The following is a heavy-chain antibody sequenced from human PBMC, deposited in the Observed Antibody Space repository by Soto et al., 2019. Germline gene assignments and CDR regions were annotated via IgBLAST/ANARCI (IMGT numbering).Heavy chain of an antibody. D-gene: IGHD3-22*01. CDR1: GGSVSSGNYY. CDR2: FYYTGSI. J-gene: IGHJ4*02. CDR3: ARSMFYSDASNYSPFEY. V-gene: IGHV4-61*01. Sequence: QVQLQESGPGLVKPSETLSLTCTVSGGSVSSGNYYWSWIRQPPGKGLEWIGYFYYTGSINYNPSLQSRVTISIDASKNQFSLRLSSVTAADTAVYYCARSMFYSDASNYSPFEYWGQGTLVTVSS.